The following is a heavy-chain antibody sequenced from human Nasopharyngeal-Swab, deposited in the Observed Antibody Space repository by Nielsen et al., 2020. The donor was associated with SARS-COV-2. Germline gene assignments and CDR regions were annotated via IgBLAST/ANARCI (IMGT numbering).Heavy chain of an antibody. D-gene: IGHD6-13*01. V-gene: IGHV3-23*01. CDR3: AKDPSAAMDV. J-gene: IGHJ6*03. CDR1: GFTFESYG. Sequence: GESLKLSCDASGFTFESYGMTLVRQAPVQGLEWVSTISGSGDNTHYADSVRGRFTISRDNSQRTVFLQMTSLRAEDTALYYCAKDPSAAMDVWGKGTTVIVSS. CDR2: ISGSGDNT.